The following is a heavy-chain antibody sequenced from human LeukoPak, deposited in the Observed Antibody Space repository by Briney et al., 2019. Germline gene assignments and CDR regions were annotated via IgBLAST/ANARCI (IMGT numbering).Heavy chain of an antibody. CDR3: ARVLDYYGSGTRDFDY. Sequence: SETLSLTCTVSGYSISTGYYWGWIRQPPGKRLEWIGSMYHSGSTYYNPSLKSRVTMSADTSKNQFSLKLNSVTAADAAVYYCARVLDYYGSGTRDFDYWGQGILVTVSS. J-gene: IGHJ4*02. CDR2: MYHSGST. CDR1: GYSISTGYY. V-gene: IGHV4-38-2*02. D-gene: IGHD3-10*01.